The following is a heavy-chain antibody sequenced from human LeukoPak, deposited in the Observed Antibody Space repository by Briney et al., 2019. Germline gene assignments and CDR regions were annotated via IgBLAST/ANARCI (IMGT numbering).Heavy chain of an antibody. Sequence: ASVKVSCKSSGYTFTNYYMHWVRQAPGQGLEWMGIINPNGGSTSYAQNRVTMTRDTSTSTFYMELSSLKSEDTAVYYCARASNYGSGNYHLDYWGQGTLVTVSS. J-gene: IGHJ4*02. V-gene: IGHV1-46*01. D-gene: IGHD3-10*01. CDR2: INPNGGST. CDR3: ARASNYGSGNYHLDY. CDR1: GYTFTNYY.